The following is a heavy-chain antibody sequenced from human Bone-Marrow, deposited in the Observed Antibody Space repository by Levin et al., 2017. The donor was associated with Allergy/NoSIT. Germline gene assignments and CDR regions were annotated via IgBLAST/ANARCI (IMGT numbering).Heavy chain of an antibody. Sequence: PGGSLRLSCAASGFTFSSYGMHWVRQAPGKGLEWLAVISYDETIKYYADSVEGRFTISRDNSKNTLFLQLNSLRAEDTAVYYCAKLGHSGYDEKYENGLDVWGQGTTVIVSS. CDR3: AKLGHSGYDEKYENGLDV. J-gene: IGHJ6*02. CDR1: GFTFSSYG. D-gene: IGHD5-12*01. V-gene: IGHV3-30*18. CDR2: ISYDETIK.